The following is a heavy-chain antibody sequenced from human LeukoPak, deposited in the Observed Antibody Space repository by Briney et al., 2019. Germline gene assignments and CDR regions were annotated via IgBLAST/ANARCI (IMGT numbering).Heavy chain of an antibody. V-gene: IGHV4-59*01. CDR1: GVSISSYY. CDR3: ARVRALSFYDSSGDLYYFDY. Sequence: SETLSLTCTVSGVSISSYYWTWIRQPPGKGLEWIGYIYYSGSANYNPSLKSRVTISVDMSKNQFSLELSSVTAADTAVFYCARVRALSFYDSSGDLYYFDYWGQGTLVAVSS. D-gene: IGHD3-22*01. CDR2: IYYSGSA. J-gene: IGHJ4*02.